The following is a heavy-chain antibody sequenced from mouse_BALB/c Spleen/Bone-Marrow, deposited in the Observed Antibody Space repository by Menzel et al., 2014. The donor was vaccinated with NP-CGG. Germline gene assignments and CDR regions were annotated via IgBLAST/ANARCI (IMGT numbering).Heavy chain of an antibody. CDR2: ISSGGGST. CDR3: ARHMIRGFAY. V-gene: IGHV5-12-1*01. CDR1: GFAFSSYD. J-gene: IGHJ3*01. D-gene: IGHD2-4*01. Sequence: EVMLVEPGGGLVKPGGSLKLSCAASGFAFSSYDMSWVRQTPEKRLEWVAYISSGGGSTYYSVTVKGRFTISRDNAKNTLYLEMSSLKSEDTAMYYCARHMIRGFAYWGQGTLVTVSA.